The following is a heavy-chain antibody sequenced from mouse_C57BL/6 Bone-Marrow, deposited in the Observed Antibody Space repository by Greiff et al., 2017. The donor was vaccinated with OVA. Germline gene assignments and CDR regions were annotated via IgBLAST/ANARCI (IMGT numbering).Heavy chain of an antibody. CDR1: GYAFSSSW. CDR2: IYPGDGDT. D-gene: IGHD1-1*01. CDR3: ARNGIYYYGSSPHWYFDV. J-gene: IGHJ1*03. V-gene: IGHV1-82*01. Sequence: QVQLQQSGPELVKPGASVKISCKASGYAFSSSWMNWVKQRPGKGLEWIGRIYPGDGDTNYNGKFKGKATLTADKSSSTAYMQLSSLTSEDSAVXFWARNGIYYYGSSPHWYFDVWGTGTTVTVSS.